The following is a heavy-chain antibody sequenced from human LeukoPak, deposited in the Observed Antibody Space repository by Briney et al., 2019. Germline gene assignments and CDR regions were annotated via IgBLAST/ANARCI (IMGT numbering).Heavy chain of an antibody. CDR2: LSGSGGST. Sequence: GGPLRLSCAPSGFTLSIYAMICLRQAPGKALECFSALSGSGGSTDYADSVKGLFTISRDNSKNTLYLQMNSLRAEDTAVYYCAKASPWDLTYYYGSGSYLLDYWGQGTLVTVSS. V-gene: IGHV3-23*01. J-gene: IGHJ4*02. D-gene: IGHD3-10*01. CDR1: GFTLSIYA. CDR3: AKASPWDLTYYYGSGSYLLDY.